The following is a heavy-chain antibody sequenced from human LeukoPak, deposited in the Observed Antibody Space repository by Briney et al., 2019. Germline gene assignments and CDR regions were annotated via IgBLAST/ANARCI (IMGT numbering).Heavy chain of an antibody. Sequence: GASVKVSCKASGYTFTSYDINWVRQATGQGLEWMGWMNPNSGNTGYAQKFQGRVTMTRNTSISTAYMELSSLRSEDTAVYYCARVSSSWYSWFVPWGQGTLVTVSS. J-gene: IGHJ5*02. CDR3: ARVSSSWYSWFVP. D-gene: IGHD6-13*01. CDR2: MNPNSGNT. CDR1: GYTFTSYD. V-gene: IGHV1-8*01.